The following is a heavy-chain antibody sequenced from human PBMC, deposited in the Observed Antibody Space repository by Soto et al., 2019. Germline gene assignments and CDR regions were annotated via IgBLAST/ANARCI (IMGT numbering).Heavy chain of an antibody. J-gene: IGHJ4*02. CDR1: GLTFSSYA. CDR2: MSGGGETT. V-gene: IGHV3-23*01. D-gene: IGHD3-22*01. CDR3: AKWHTYYYDSRGFSGFDC. Sequence: GSLRLSCAASGLTFSSYAMTWVRQAPGKGLEWVSAMSGGGETTYYADSVKGRFTISRDNSRNTLYLHMNSLRAEDTAAYYCAKWHTYYYDSRGFSGFDCWGRGTLVTVAS.